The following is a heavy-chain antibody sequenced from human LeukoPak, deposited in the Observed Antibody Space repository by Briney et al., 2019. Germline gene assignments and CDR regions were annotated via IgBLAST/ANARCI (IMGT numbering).Heavy chain of an antibody. V-gene: IGHV3-7*04. D-gene: IGHD6-13*01. J-gene: IGHJ6*02. CDR2: IKQDGTQS. CDR1: GFTFSSYW. Sequence: GESLRLSCVASGFTFSSYWMSWVRQAPGKGLEWVANIKQDGTQSIYVDSVKGRFTISRDNAKNSLYLQMNSLRAEETAVYYCARLRPYSGTWYAYYGMDVWGQGTTVTVSS. CDR3: ARLRPYSGTWYAYYGMDV.